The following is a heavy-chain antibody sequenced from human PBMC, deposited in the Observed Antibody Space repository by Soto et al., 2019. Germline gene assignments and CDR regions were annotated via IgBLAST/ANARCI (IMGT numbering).Heavy chain of an antibody. CDR3: ARDRDYFDTSGYYYHFDY. D-gene: IGHD3-22*01. J-gene: IGHJ4*02. CDR1: GFIFSSYG. CDR2: IWYDGSKK. V-gene: IGHV3-33*01. Sequence: QVQLVESGGGVVQPGRSLRLSCAASGFIFSSYGMHWVRQAPGKGLEWVAVIWYDGSKKYYADSVKGRFTISRDNSKNTMYLQMNSLRAEDTAVYYCARDRDYFDTSGYYYHFDYWGQGTLVTVSS.